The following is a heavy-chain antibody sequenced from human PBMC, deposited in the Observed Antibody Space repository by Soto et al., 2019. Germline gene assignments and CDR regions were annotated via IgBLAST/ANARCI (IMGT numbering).Heavy chain of an antibody. J-gene: IGHJ4*02. D-gene: IGHD3-3*01. V-gene: IGHV4-34*01. CDR3: ARGRDFWSGYYLDY. Sequence: SETLSLTCAVYGGSFSGYYWSWIRQPPGKGLEWIGEINHSGSTNYNPSLKSRVTISVDTSKNQFSLKLSSVTAADTAVYYCARGRDFWSGYYLDYWGQGTLVTVS. CDR2: INHSGST. CDR1: GGSFSGYY.